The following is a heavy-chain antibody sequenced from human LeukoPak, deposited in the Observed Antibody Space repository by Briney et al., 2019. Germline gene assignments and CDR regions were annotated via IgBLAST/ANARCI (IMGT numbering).Heavy chain of an antibody. J-gene: IGHJ5*02. Sequence: GGSLRLSCAASGFTFSSYGMHWVRQAPGKGLEWVAVIWYDGSNKYYADSVKGRFTISRDNAKNSLYLQMNSLRAEDTAVYYCAREDNDYGDYGRFDPWGQGALVTVSS. D-gene: IGHD4-17*01. CDR3: AREDNDYGDYGRFDP. V-gene: IGHV3-33*01. CDR2: IWYDGSNK. CDR1: GFTFSSYG.